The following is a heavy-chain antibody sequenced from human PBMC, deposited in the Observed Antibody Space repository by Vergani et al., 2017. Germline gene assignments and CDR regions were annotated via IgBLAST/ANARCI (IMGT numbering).Heavy chain of an antibody. CDR2: ISSSSSYI. J-gene: IGHJ4*02. V-gene: IGHV3-21*01. Sequence: EVQLVESGGGLVTPGGSLRLSCAASGFTFSSYSMNWVRQAPGKGLEGVSSISSSSSYIYYADSVKGRFTISRENAKNSPDLQMNSLRAEDTAVYYCARAPGYSYGFDYWGQGTLVTVSS. D-gene: IGHD5-18*01. CDR3: ARAPGYSYGFDY. CDR1: GFTFSSYS.